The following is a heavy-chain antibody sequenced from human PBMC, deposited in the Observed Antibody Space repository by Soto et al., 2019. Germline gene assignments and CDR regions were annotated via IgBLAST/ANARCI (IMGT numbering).Heavy chain of an antibody. CDR1: GLTFTNYA. V-gene: IGHV3-30-3*01. Sequence: QVQLVESGGGVVQPGRSLRLSCAASGLTFTNYAMHWVRQAPGKGLEWVALISYDGGDKYYADSVKGRFTIARDNSKNTLFLQMNILRAEDTAVYYCARIMTTVTMGDYWGQGTLVTVSS. CDR3: ARIMTTVTMGDY. J-gene: IGHJ4*02. CDR2: ISYDGGDK. D-gene: IGHD4-17*01.